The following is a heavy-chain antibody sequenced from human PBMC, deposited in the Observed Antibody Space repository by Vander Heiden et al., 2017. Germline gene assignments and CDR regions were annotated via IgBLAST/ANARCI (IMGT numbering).Heavy chain of an antibody. D-gene: IGHD4-17*01. Sequence: QITLKESGPTLVKPTQTLTLTCTFSGFSLSTTGVGVGWIRQPPGKALEWLAVTYWDDDKRYSPSLKSRLTVTKDTSKNQVVFRMTNMDPVDTGTYYGAHLHDFGEDNGFEPWGQGTLGTVSS. CDR2: TYWDDDK. CDR3: AHLHDFGEDNGFEP. V-gene: IGHV2-5*02. CDR1: GFSLSTTGVG. J-gene: IGHJ5*02.